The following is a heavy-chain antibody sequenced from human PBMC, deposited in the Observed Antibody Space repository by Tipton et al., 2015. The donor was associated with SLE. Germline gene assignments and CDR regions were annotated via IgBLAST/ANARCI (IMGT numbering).Heavy chain of an antibody. CDR2: FYYTANT. CDR1: GASISSSTYY. V-gene: IGHV4-39*07. J-gene: IGHJ4*02. CDR3: ARDPNFGDPGTFDY. Sequence: TLSLTCSVSGASISSSTYYWGWIRQSPGKGLEWIGSFYYTANTYFNPSLRSRVTISVDTSKNRFSLELTFVTAADTAVYYCARDPNFGDPGTFDYWGQGTLVTVSS. D-gene: IGHD4-17*01.